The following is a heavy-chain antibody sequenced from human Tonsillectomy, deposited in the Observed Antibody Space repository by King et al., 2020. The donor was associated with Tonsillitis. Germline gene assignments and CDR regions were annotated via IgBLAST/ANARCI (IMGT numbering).Heavy chain of an antibody. CDR2: LYYSGST. CDR3: AGTRSSAFYYDF. V-gene: IGHV4-59*11. D-gene: IGHD6-19*01. CDR1: GGSLSSHH. J-gene: IGHJ4*02. Sequence: QVQLQESGPGLVKPSETLSLTCTVSGGSLSSHHWSWVRQSPGKGLEWIGYLYYSGSTKYNPSLKSRVTISGDTAKNQFSLRLASVTAADTAVYFWAGTRSSAFYYDFWGQGSLVTVSS.